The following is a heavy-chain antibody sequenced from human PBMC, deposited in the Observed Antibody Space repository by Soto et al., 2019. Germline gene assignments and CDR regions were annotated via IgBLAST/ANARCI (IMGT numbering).Heavy chain of an antibody. D-gene: IGHD7-27*01. V-gene: IGHV3-33*01. J-gene: IGHJ4*02. CDR3: VRDLLGSGVHFDY. CDR2: IWYDGRNT. Sequence: GGALRLSCAASGFIFSSFGMHWVRQAPGKGLEWVAHIWYDGRNTYYADSVKGRFTISRDNSRNTLYLQMNSLRAEDTAVYHCVRDLLGSGVHFDYWGQGT. CDR1: GFIFSSFG.